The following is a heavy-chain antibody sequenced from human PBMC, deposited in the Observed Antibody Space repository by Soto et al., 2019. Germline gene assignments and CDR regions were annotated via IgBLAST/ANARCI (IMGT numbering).Heavy chain of an antibody. CDR3: ARGPPSFDY. Sequence: QVQLQESGPGLVKPSETLSLTCTVSGGSISSYYWSWIRQPPGKGLEWIGYIYYSGSTNYNPSLKSRVTISVDTSKNQFSLKLSSVTAEDTAVYYCARGPPSFDYWGQGTLVTVSS. V-gene: IGHV4-59*01. CDR2: IYYSGST. CDR1: GGSISSYY. J-gene: IGHJ4*02.